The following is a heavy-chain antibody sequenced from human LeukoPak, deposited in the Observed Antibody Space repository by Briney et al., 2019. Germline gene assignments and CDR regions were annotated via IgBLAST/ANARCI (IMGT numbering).Heavy chain of an antibody. CDR2: IYYSGST. D-gene: IGHD3-22*01. Sequence: PSETLSLTCTVSGGSISSGGYYWSWIRQHPGKGLEWIGYIYYSGSTYYNPSLKSRVTISVDTSKNQFSLKLSSVTAADTAVYYCAAYYYDSSGYYLYDAFDIWGQGTMVTVSS. CDR3: AAYYYDSSGYYLYDAFDI. J-gene: IGHJ3*02. CDR1: GGSISSGGYY. V-gene: IGHV4-31*03.